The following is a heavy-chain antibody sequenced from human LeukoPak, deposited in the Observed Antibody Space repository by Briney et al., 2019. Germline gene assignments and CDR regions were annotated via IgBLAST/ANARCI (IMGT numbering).Heavy chain of an antibody. CDR2: ISGSGGST. CDR3: AKDSAALWFGESLYYYGMDV. CDR1: GFTVSSNY. J-gene: IGHJ6*02. D-gene: IGHD3-10*01. Sequence: HPGGSLRLSCAASGFTVSSNYMSWVRQAPGKGLEWVSAISGSGGSTYYADSVKGRFTISRDNSKNTLYLQMNSLRAEDTAVYYCAKDSAALWFGESLYYYGMDVWGQGTTVTVSS. V-gene: IGHV3-23*01.